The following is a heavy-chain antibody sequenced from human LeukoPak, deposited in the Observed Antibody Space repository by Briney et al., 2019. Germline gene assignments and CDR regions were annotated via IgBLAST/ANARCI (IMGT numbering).Heavy chain of an antibody. CDR2: IYYSGST. CDR3: ARESQPLRYFDWLPHTGAFDI. J-gene: IGHJ3*02. V-gene: IGHV4-59*01. Sequence: PSETLSLTCTVSGGSISSYYWSWIRQPPGKGLEWIGYIYYSGSTNYNPSLKSRVTISVDTSKNQFSLKLSSVTAADTAVYYCARESQPLRYFDWLPHTGAFDIWGQGTMVTVSS. D-gene: IGHD3-9*01. CDR1: GGSISSYY.